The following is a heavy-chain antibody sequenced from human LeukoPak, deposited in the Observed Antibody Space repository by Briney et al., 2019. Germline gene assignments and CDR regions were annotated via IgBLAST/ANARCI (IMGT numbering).Heavy chain of an antibody. Sequence: GGSLRLSCAASGLTFSSYGMHWVRQAPGKGLEWVAFIRYDGSNKYYADSVKGRFTISRDNSKNTLYLQMNSLRAEDTAVYYCAKDKYNRYSSGWYEHWGQGTLVTVSS. CDR1: GLTFSSYG. CDR3: AKDKYNRYSSGWYEH. J-gene: IGHJ5*02. V-gene: IGHV3-30*02. CDR2: IRYDGSNK. D-gene: IGHD6-19*01.